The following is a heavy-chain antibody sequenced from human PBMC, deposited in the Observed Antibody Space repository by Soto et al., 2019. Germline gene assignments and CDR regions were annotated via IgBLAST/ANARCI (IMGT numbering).Heavy chain of an antibody. D-gene: IGHD7-27*01. CDR1: AGSIRSGDYY. CDR3: AGELGTFYFDH. Sequence: QVQLQESGPGLVKPSQTLSLTCTVSAGSIRSGDYYWTWIRQPPGKGLEWIGYIDHSGSAYYNPSLKSRATRSIDTSNNQFSLKMTSGTAADTAVYYCAGELGTFYFDHWGQGTLVTVSS. CDR2: IDHSGSA. J-gene: IGHJ4*02. V-gene: IGHV4-30-4*01.